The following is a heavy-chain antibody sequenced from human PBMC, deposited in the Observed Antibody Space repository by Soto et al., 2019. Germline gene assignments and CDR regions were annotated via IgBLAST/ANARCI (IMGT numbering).Heavy chain of an antibody. J-gene: IGHJ4*02. CDR2: IYYSGST. V-gene: IGHV4-59*01. CDR1: GGSISSYY. D-gene: IGHD3-22*01. Sequence: QVQLQESGPGLVKPSETLSLTCTVSGGSISSYYWSWIRQPPGKGLEWIGYIYYSGSTNYNPSLKSRVTISVDTSKNQFSLKLSSVTAADTAVYYCARLGDYYDSSGYYYDYWGQGTLATVSS. CDR3: ARLGDYYDSSGYYYDY.